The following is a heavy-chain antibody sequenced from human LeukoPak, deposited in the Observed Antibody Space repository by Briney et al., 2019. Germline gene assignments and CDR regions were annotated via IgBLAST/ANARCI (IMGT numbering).Heavy chain of an antibody. CDR3: AKSVPHYYYYYMDV. CDR1: GFTFSSYA. CDR2: ISYDGSNK. J-gene: IGHJ6*03. Sequence: GGSLRLSCAASGFTFSSYAMHWVRQAPGKGLEWVAVISYDGSNKYYADSVKGRFTISRDNSKNTLYLQMNSLRAEDTAVYYCAKSVPHYYYYYMDVWGKGTTVTVSS. V-gene: IGHV3-30-3*02.